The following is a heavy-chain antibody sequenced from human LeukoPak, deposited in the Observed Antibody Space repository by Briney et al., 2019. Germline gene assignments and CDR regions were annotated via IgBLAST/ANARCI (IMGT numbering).Heavy chain of an antibody. CDR3: ARYHYESSGLTQFSYYYGMDV. CDR1: GYTFTGDY. V-gene: IGHV1-69*02. J-gene: IGHJ6*02. CDR2: IIAMLGIA. Sequence: ASVKVSCKASGYTFTGDYMHWVGQAPGQGLEWRGRIIAMLGIANYAQKFQGRVTITADKFTNTAYMELSSLRSEDTAVYYCARYHYESSGLTQFSYYYGMDVWGQGTTVTVSS. D-gene: IGHD3-22*01.